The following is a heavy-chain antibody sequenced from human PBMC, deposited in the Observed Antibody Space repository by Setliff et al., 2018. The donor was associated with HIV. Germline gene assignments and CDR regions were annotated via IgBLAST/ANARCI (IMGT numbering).Heavy chain of an antibody. Sequence: SETLSLTCTVSGGSISSGSYYWSWIRQPAGKGLEWIGRIYTSGSTNYNPSLKSRVTISVDTSKNQFSLKLSSVTAADTAVYYCASAIVGLGYNFFSVDVWGKGTTVT. CDR2: IYTSGST. V-gene: IGHV4-61*02. CDR3: ASAIVGLGYNFFSVDV. CDR1: GGSISSGSYY. D-gene: IGHD1-26*01. J-gene: IGHJ6*04.